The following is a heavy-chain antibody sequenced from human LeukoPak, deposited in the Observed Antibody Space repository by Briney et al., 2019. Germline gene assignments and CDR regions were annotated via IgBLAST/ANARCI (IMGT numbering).Heavy chain of an antibody. V-gene: IGHV3-15*01. CDR2: IKSKTDGGTT. J-gene: IGHJ4*01. CDR1: GFTFTNTW. CDR3: IRQQLVFDS. D-gene: IGHD6-13*01. Sequence: GGSLRLSCAASGFTFTNTWMNWVRQAPGKGLEWVGRIKSKTDGGTTDYAAPVKGRFTISRDDSKNTLYLQMNSLKSEDTAVYFCIRQQLVFDSWGHGTLVTVSS.